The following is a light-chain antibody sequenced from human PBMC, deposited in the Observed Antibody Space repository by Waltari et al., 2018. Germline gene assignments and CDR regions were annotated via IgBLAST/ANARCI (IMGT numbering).Light chain of an antibody. V-gene: IGLV2-14*03. Sequence: HSALAQPASVSGSPRQSITISCTGTSRDVVAYNYVSWYQQHPGKAPRLMIYDVNNRPSGVSNRFSGSKSGNTASLTISGLQAEDEADYYCSSFTRASSWVFGGGTKLTV. CDR2: DVN. CDR1: SRDVVAYNY. CDR3: SSFTRASSWV. J-gene: IGLJ3*02.